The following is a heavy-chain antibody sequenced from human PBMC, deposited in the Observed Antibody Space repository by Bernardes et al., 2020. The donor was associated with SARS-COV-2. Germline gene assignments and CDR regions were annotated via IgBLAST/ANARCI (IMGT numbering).Heavy chain of an antibody. V-gene: IGHV1-69*13. CDR3: AREPIAARPGIWFDP. J-gene: IGHJ5*02. CDR1: EATFTTNP. Sequence: PVKSSCKLFEATFTTNPFSWLRQPPGQGLDWMGWITPRFVSTTYAQNFQGRVPITADESSSTAYMELSSLRSEDTALYYCAREPIAARPGIWFDPWGQGTLVTVSS. D-gene: IGHD6-6*01. CDR2: ITPRFVST.